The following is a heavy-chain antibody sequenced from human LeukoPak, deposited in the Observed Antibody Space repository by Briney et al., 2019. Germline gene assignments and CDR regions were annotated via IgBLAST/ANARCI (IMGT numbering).Heavy chain of an antibody. V-gene: IGHV4-61*02. CDR2: IYTSGST. Sequence: SQTLSLTCTVSGGSINSVSYYWSWIRQSAGKGLEWIGRIYTSGSTNYNPSLKSRITISVDTSKNQFSLKLSSVTSADTAVYYFAREVAGYYDSSGYRHYFMDVWGKGTTVTVSS. CDR3: AREVAGYYDSSGYRHYFMDV. CDR1: GGSINSVSYY. D-gene: IGHD3-22*01. J-gene: IGHJ6*03.